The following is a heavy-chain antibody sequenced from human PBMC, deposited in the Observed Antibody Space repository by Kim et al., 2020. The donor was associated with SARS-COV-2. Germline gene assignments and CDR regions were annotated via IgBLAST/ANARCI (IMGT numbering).Heavy chain of an antibody. CDR2: INHSGST. J-gene: IGHJ6*02. Sequence: SETLSLTCAVYGGSFSGYYWSWIRQPPGKGLEWIGEINHSGSTNYNPSLKSRVTISVDTSKNQFSLKLSSVTAADTAVYYCARGHGPYSSGWLKQYYYYYYGMDVWGQGTTVTVSS. CDR3: ARGHGPYSSGWLKQYYYYYYGMDV. CDR1: GGSFSGYY. V-gene: IGHV4-34*01. D-gene: IGHD6-19*01.